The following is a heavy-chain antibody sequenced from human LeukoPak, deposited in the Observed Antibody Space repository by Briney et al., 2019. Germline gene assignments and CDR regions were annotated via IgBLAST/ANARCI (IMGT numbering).Heavy chain of an antibody. CDR1: GFTFGDYA. V-gene: IGHV3-49*03. J-gene: IGHJ6*03. Sequence: GGSLRLSCTASGFTFGDYAMSWFRQAPGKGLEWVGFIRSKAYGGTTEYAASVKGRFTISRDDSKGIAYLQMNSLKTEDTGVYYCTRDKDYDFWSGYYTYYCYYMDVWGRGTTVTISS. CDR2: IRSKAYGGTT. D-gene: IGHD3-3*01. CDR3: TRDKDYDFWSGYYTYYCYYMDV.